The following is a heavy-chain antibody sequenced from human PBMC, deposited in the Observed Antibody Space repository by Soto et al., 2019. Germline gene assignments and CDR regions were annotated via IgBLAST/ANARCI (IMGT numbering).Heavy chain of an antibody. CDR1: GFTFSSYA. J-gene: IGHJ4*02. V-gene: IGHV3-23*03. Sequence: PGGSLRLSCAASGFTFSSYAMSWVRQAPGKGLEWVSAIDSRGRNTYYGDSVKGRFTISRDEAKNTLYLQMNSLRVEDTALYYCAKDAIASSTGRSIWSSPQSFEVSLRYFDYWGQGTLVTVSS. CDR2: IDSRGRNT. D-gene: IGHD1-1*01. CDR3: AKDAIASSTGRSIWSSPQSFEVSLRYFDY.